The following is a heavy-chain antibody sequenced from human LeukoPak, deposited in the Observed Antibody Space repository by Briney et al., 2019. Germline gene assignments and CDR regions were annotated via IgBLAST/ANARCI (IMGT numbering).Heavy chain of an antibody. J-gene: IGHJ3*02. CDR3: ARYNWNVAFDI. V-gene: IGHV4-31*03. D-gene: IGHD1-1*01. Sequence: SQTLSLTCTVSGGSISSGGYYWSWIRQHPGKGLEWIGYIYYSGSTYYNPSLKSRVTISVDTSKNQFSPKLSSVTAADTAVYYCARYNWNVAFDIWGQGTMVTVSS. CDR1: GGSISSGGYY. CDR2: IYYSGST.